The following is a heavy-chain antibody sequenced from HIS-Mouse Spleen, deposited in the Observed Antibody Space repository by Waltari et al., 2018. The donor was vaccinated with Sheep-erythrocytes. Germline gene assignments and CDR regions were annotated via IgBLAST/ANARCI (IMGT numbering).Heavy chain of an antibody. V-gene: IGHV3-21*01. J-gene: IGHJ4*02. CDR2: SSSSSSYI. CDR1: GFTFSSYS. CDR3: ARVASGATFDY. Sequence: EVQLVESGGGLVKPGGSLRLSCAASGFTFSSYSMNWVRQAPGKGLEGVSSSSSSSSYIYYADSVKGRFTISRDNAKNSLYLQMNSLRAEDTAVYYCARVASGATFDYWGQGTLVTVSS. D-gene: IGHD1-26*01.